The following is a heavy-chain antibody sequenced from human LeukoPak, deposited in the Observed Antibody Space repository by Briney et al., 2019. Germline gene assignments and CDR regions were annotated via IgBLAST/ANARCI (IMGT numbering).Heavy chain of an antibody. CDR3: ARGRTLTSTWGWYFDL. J-gene: IGHJ2*01. CDR1: GFTFSDHY. V-gene: IGHV3-72*01. D-gene: IGHD3-16*01. Sequence: GGSLRLSCAASGFTFSDHYMDWVRQAPGKGLECVGRIRNKANSYTTEYAASVKGRFTISRYDSKNSLFLQTDSLTTEDTAVYYCARGRTLTSTWGWYFDLWGRGTLVTVSS. CDR2: IRNKANSYTT.